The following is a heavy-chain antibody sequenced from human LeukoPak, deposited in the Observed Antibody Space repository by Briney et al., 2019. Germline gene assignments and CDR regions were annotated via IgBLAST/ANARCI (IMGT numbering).Heavy chain of an antibody. CDR3: AREVTTVTTNDAFDI. V-gene: IGHV1-2*02. CDR2: INPNSGGT. J-gene: IGHJ3*02. CDR1: GYTFTGYY. D-gene: IGHD4-17*01. Sequence: ASVTVSCKASGYTFTGYYMHWVRQAPGQGLEWMGWINPNSGGTKYAQKFQGRVTMTRDTSISTAYMELSGLRSDDTAVYYCAREVTTVTTNDAFDIWGQGTMVAVSS.